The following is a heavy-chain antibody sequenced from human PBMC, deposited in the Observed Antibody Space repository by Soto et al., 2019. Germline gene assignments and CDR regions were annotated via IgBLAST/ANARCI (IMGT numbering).Heavy chain of an antibody. V-gene: IGHV4-59*01. CDR1: GDSISSYY. CDR2: IYYSGST. J-gene: IGHJ4*02. CDR3: ARASGIWFGELSKSYGNPRFDY. D-gene: IGHD3-10*01. Sequence: SETLSLTCTVSGDSISSYYWSWIRQPPGKGLEWIGYIYYSGSTNYNPSLKSRVTISVDTSKNQFSLKLSSVTAADTAVYYCARASGIWFGELSKSYGNPRFDYWGQGTLVTVSS.